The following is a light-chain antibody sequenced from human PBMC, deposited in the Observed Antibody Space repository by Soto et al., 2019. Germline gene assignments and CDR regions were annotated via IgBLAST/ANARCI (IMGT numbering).Light chain of an antibody. Sequence: AIQVTQSPSSLSASVGDRFTITCRTSQGIRSALGWYQQKPGKVPKLLIYAESTLQSGVPSRFSGSGSGRDFTLTISSLQPEDFATYYCLLDYSYFWAFGQGTKVDIK. CDR1: QGIRSA. CDR2: AES. CDR3: LLDYSYFWA. V-gene: IGKV1-6*01. J-gene: IGKJ1*01.